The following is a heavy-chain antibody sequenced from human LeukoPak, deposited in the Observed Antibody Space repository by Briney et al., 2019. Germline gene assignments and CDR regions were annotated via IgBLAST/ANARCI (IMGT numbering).Heavy chain of an antibody. J-gene: IGHJ4*02. CDR2: LFYGGST. Sequence: PSETLSLTCTVSGVSISSSSYYWGWIRQPPGKGLEWIGSLFYGGSTYYNPSLKSRVTISVDTSKNQFSLRLSSVTAADTAVYYCARHSHRIYDCWGQGTLVTVSS. V-gene: IGHV4-39*01. CDR3: ARHSHRIYDC. D-gene: IGHD5-12*01. CDR1: GVSISSSSYY.